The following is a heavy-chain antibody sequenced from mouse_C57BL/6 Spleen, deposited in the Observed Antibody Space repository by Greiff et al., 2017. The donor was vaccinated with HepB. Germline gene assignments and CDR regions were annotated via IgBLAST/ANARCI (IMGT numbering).Heavy chain of an antibody. J-gene: IGHJ1*03. D-gene: IGHD3-1*01. V-gene: IGHV14-3*01. CDR1: GFNIKNTY. CDR2: IDPANGNT. Sequence: EVQRVESVAELVRPGASVKLSCTASGFNIKNTYMHWVKQRPEQGLEWIGRIDPANGNTKYAPKFQGKATITADTSSNTAYLQLSSLTSEDTAIYYCARGRGSLYWYVDVWGTGTTVTVSS. CDR3: ARGRGSLYWYVDV.